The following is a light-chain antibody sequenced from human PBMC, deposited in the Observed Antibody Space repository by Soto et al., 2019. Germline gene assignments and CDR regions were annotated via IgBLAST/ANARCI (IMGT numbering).Light chain of an antibody. CDR1: QSISSW. CDR2: KAS. V-gene: IGKV1-5*03. CDR3: QQYNSYPWT. Sequence: DIQMTQSPSTLSASVGDRVTITCRASQSISSWLAWYQQKPGKAPKLLIYKASSLESGVPSRFGGSGSGTEFTLTISSLPPDDFATYYCQQYNSYPWTFGQGTKVEIK. J-gene: IGKJ1*01.